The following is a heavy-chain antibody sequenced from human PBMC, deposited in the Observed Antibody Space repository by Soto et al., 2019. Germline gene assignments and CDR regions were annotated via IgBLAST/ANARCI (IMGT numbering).Heavy chain of an antibody. CDR1: GGSISSSSYY. D-gene: IGHD2-15*01. J-gene: IGHJ4*02. Sequence: SETLSLTCTVSGGSISSSSYYWGWIRQPPGKGLEWIGSIYYSGSTYYNPSLKSRVTISVDTSKNQFSLKLSSVTAADTAVYYCARQGGGYCSGGSCYYNTFDYWGQGTLVT. V-gene: IGHV4-39*01. CDR2: IYYSGST. CDR3: ARQGGGYCSGGSCYYNTFDY.